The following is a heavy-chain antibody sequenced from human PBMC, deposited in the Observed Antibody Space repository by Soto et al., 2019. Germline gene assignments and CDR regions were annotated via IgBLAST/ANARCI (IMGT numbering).Heavy chain of an antibody. J-gene: IGHJ4*02. CDR3: ASQEMATTDLSFDY. CDR2: IYYSGST. Sequence: SETLSLTCTVSGGSISSSSYYWGWIRQPPGKGLEWIGSIYYSGSTYYNPSLKSRVTISVDTSKNQFSLKLSSVTAADTAVYYCASQEMATTDLSFDYWGQGTLVTVSS. CDR1: GGSISSSSYY. V-gene: IGHV4-39*01. D-gene: IGHD5-12*01.